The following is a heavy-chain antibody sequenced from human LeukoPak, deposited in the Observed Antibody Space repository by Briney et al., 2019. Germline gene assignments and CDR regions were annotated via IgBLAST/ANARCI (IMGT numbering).Heavy chain of an antibody. CDR2: IYYSGST. CDR1: GGSITSYY. V-gene: IGHV4-59*08. Sequence: SETLSLTCTVSGGSITSYYWSWIRQPPGKGLGWIGYIYYSGSTNYNPSLKGRVTISADMSKNQFSLKLTSVTAADTAVYYCASAVTGTYGTFDIWGPGTMVTVFS. J-gene: IGHJ3*02. CDR3: ASAVTGTYGTFDI. D-gene: IGHD1/OR15-1a*01.